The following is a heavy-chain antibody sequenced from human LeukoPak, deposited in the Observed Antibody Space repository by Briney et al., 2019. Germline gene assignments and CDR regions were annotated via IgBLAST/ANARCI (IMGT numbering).Heavy chain of an antibody. D-gene: IGHD3-10*01. CDR2: IIPIFGTA. CDR3: ARVGYYGSGSYYYFDY. Sequence: SVKVSCKASGGTFSSYAISWVRQAPGQGLEWMGGIIPIFGTANYAQKFQGRVTITADESTSTAYMELSSLRSEDTAVYYCARVGYYGSGSYYYFDYWGQGTLVTVSS. CDR1: GGTFSSYA. V-gene: IGHV1-69*13. J-gene: IGHJ4*02.